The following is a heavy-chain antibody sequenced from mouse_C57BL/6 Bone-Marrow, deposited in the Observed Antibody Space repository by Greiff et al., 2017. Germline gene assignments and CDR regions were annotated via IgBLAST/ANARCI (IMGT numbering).Heavy chain of an antibody. D-gene: IGHD2-5*01. J-gene: IGHJ2*01. CDR3: AAYYSNYVDY. CDR2: IDPSDSYT. CDR1: GYTFTSYW. V-gene: IGHV1-69*01. Sequence: FQLQQPGAELVMPGASVKLSCKASGYTFTSYWMHWVKQRPGQGLEWIGEIDPSDSYTNYNQKFKGKSTLTVDKSSSTAYMQLSSLTSEDSAVYYCAAYYSNYVDYWGQGTTLTVSS.